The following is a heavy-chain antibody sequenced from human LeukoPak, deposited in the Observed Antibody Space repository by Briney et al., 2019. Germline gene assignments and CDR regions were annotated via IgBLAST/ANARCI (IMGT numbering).Heavy chain of an antibody. CDR1: GFTFSSYG. CDR2: ISGSGGST. D-gene: IGHD6-19*01. J-gene: IGHJ4*02. V-gene: IGHV3-23*01. Sequence: PGGSLRLSCAASGFTFSSYGMSGCRQAPGKGREGGSGISGSGGSTYYADSVKGRFTISGDNSKNTLYLQMNSLRAEDTAGYYCASGAPYSSGWYSYWGQGTLVTVSS. CDR3: ASGAPYSSGWYSY.